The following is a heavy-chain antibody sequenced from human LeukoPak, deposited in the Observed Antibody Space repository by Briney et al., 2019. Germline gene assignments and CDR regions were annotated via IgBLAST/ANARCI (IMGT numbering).Heavy chain of an antibody. CDR1: GYTFTSYY. CDR3: ASETSSSWYLDY. J-gene: IGHJ4*02. D-gene: IGHD6-13*01. CDR2: INPNSGGT. Sequence: ASVKVSCKASGYTFTSYYMHWVRQAPGQGLEWMGWINPNSGGTNYAQKFQGRVTMTRDTSISTAYMELSRLRSDDTAVYYCASETSSSWYLDYWGQGTLVTVSS. V-gene: IGHV1-2*02.